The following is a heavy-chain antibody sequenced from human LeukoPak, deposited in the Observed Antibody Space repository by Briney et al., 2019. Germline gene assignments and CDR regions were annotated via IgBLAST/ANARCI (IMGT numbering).Heavy chain of an antibody. Sequence: GGSLRLSCAASGFTFSSYWMSWVRQAPGEGLERVSLISYDASDTYYADSVKGRFTISRDDSKNTVYLQMNSLTTEDTAVYYCARDYAIKYYFDYWGLGTLVTVSS. CDR1: GFTFSSYW. CDR3: ARDYAIKYYFDY. V-gene: IGHV3-30*03. CDR2: ISYDASDT. D-gene: IGHD3-9*01. J-gene: IGHJ4*02.